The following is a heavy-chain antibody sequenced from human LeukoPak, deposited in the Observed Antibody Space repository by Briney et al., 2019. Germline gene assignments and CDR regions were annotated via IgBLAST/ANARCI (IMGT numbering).Heavy chain of an antibody. CDR3: ARLPTIVVVPAARDGLDY. D-gene: IGHD2-2*01. CDR2: INHSGST. CDR1: GGSFSGYY. J-gene: IGHJ4*02. Sequence: SENLSLTCAVYGGSFSGYYWSWIRQPPGKGLEWIGEINHSGSTNYNPSLKSRVTISVDTSKNQFSLKLGSVTAADTAVYYCARLPTIVVVPAARDGLDYWGQGTLVTVSS. V-gene: IGHV4-34*01.